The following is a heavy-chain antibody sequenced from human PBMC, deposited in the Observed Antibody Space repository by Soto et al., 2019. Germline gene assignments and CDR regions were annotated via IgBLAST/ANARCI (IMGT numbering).Heavy chain of an antibody. J-gene: IGHJ4*02. V-gene: IGHV3-23*01. CDR3: ARHLHYFDY. CDR2: ISGSDGDT. Sequence: VGSLRLSCAASGFTFSTYAMTWVRQAPGKGLEWVSGISGSDGDTYYADSVKGRFTFSRDNSKNTLYLQMNSLRAEDTAVYYCARHLHYFDYWGQGTLVTVSS. CDR1: GFTFSTYA.